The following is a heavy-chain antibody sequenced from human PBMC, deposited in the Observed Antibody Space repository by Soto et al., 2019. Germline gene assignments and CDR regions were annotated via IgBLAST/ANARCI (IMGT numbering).Heavy chain of an antibody. Sequence: SETLSLTCTASGGSIIRYYWSWIRQPPGKGLEWIGYIYYSGSTNYNPSLKSRVTISVDTSKNQFSLKLSSVTAADTAVYYCARDARGLELRYGMDAWGQGTTVTVSS. D-gene: IGHD1-7*01. CDR2: IYYSGST. V-gene: IGHV4-59*01. CDR1: GGSIIRYY. CDR3: ARDARGLELRYGMDA. J-gene: IGHJ6*02.